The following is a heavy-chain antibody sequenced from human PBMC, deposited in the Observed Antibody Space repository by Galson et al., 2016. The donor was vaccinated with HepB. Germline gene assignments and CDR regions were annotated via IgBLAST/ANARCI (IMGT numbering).Heavy chain of an antibody. V-gene: IGHV3-74*01. CDR3: TRVHREGIAAAGLQI. CDR1: GFPFSNYW. CDR2: INSDESST. J-gene: IGHJ4*02. Sequence: SLRLSCAASGFPFSNYWMHWVRQAPGKGPVWVSRINSDESSTTYADSVKGRFTISRDNAKNTLYLQMNSLRAEDTALYYCTRVHREGIAAAGLQIWGQGTLVIVSS. D-gene: IGHD6-13*01.